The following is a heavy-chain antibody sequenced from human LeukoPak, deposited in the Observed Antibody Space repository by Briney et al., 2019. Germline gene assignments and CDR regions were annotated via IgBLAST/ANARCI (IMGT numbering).Heavy chain of an antibody. CDR1: GFTFSSYS. CDR2: ISSSSYI. V-gene: IGHV3-21*01. CDR3: ASEYYYYDSSGYYYHDAFDI. Sequence: GGSLRLSCAASGFTFSSYSMNWVRQAPGKGLEWVSSISSSSYIYYADSVKGRFTISRDNAKNSLYLQMNSLRAEDTAVYYCASEYYYYDSSGYYYHDAFDIWGQGTMVTVSS. J-gene: IGHJ3*02. D-gene: IGHD3-22*01.